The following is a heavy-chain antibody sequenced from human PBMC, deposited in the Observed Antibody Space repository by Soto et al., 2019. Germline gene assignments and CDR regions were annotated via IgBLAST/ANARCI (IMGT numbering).Heavy chain of an antibody. CDR2: IYYSGST. CDR1: GCSISRYY. CDR3: ARRYGDCFDF. Sequence: SESLSLTCTVSGCSISRYYWSWILQPPGKGLEWIGYIYYSGSTNYNPSLKSRVTISVDTSKNQFSLKLSSVTAADTAVYYCARRYGDCFDFWGQGTLVPVAS. J-gene: IGHJ4*02. D-gene: IGHD4-17*01. V-gene: IGHV4-59*08.